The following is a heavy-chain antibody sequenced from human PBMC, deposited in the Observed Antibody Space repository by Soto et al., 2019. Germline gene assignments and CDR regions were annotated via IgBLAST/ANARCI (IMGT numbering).Heavy chain of an antibody. J-gene: IGHJ4*02. CDR1: GYTFTGYY. Sequence: ASVKVSCKASGYTFTGYYIHWVRQAPGQGLEWMGWINPNSGGTKYAQKFQGRVTMTRDTSISTAYVDLSRLDSDDTAVYYCARQLAYCGGDCYTEPIDYWGQGTRVTVSS. D-gene: IGHD2-21*02. CDR2: INPNSGGT. V-gene: IGHV1-2*02. CDR3: ARQLAYCGGDCYTEPIDY.